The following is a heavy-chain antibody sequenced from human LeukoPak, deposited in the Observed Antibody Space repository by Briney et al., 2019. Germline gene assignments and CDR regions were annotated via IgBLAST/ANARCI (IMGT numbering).Heavy chain of an antibody. CDR1: GFTFSTYV. CDR2: ISGSGGST. CDR3: AKDPRITMIVVVTDYFDY. J-gene: IGHJ4*02. D-gene: IGHD3-22*01. V-gene: IGHV3-23*01. Sequence: GGSLRLSCAASGFTFSTYVMSWVRQAPGKGLEWVSAISGSGGSTYYADSVKGRFTISRDNSKNTLYLQMNSLRAEDTAVYYCAKDPRITMIVVVTDYFDYWGQGTLVTVSS.